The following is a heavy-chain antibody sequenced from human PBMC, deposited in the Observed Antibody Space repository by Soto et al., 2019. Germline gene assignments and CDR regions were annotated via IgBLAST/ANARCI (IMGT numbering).Heavy chain of an antibody. CDR3: AKQHDLGGLEDS. D-gene: IGHD3-16*01. V-gene: IGHV3-30*18. Sequence: PGGSLRLSCSGSGFTFGDFGIHWVRQVPGKGLQWVAVVSHDGSRQYYADPVKGRFTVSRDNTHNLAYLQMRRLTIVDTAIYYCAKQHDLGGLEDSWGQGTLVTVS. CDR2: VSHDGSRQ. CDR1: GFTFGDFG. J-gene: IGHJ4*02.